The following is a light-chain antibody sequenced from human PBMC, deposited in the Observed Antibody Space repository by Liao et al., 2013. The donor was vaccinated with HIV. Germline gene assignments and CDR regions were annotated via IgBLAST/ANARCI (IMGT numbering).Light chain of an antibody. CDR1: ALPKQS. Sequence: SYELTQPSSVSVSPGQTARITCSGDALPKQSVSWYHQKAGQAPVLVIDKDSERPSGIPERFSGSNSGNTATLTISGTQPMDEADFYCQAWDGTTVVFGGGTKLTVL. CDR2: KDS. CDR3: QAWDGTTVV. J-gene: IGLJ3*02. V-gene: IGLV3-1*01.